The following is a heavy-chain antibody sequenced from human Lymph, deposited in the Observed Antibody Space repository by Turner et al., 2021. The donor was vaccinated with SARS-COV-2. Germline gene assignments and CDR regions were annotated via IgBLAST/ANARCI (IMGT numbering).Heavy chain of an antibody. CDR1: GFTFSTYS. Sequence: EVQLVESGGGLVKHVGSLRFSCAASGFTFSTYSMNWVRQAQGKGLGWISSISRRSSYIYYADSVKGRFTISRDDAKNSLYLQMNSLRAEDTAVYFCARDIPTTADYFDYWGQGTLVTVSS. D-gene: IGHD4-17*01. CDR3: ARDIPTTADYFDY. J-gene: IGHJ4*02. V-gene: IGHV3-21*01. CDR2: ISRRSSYI.